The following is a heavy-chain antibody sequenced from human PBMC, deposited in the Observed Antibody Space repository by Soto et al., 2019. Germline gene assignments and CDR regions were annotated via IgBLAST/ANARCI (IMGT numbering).Heavy chain of an antibody. Sequence: PSETLSLTCTVSSDSISSYYWSWIRQPPGKRLEWIGYISYSVSTDYNPSLKSRVTISGDTSKNQFSLKVSSVTAADTAVYYCARGTSWQLPFDYWGQGTLVTVSS. V-gene: IGHV4-59*01. D-gene: IGHD6-13*01. CDR3: ARGTSWQLPFDY. CDR2: ISYSVST. CDR1: SDSISSYY. J-gene: IGHJ4*02.